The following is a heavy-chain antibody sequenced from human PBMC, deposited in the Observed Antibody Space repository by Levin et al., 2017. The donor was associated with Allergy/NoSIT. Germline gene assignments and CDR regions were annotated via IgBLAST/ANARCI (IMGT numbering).Heavy chain of an antibody. V-gene: IGHV4-59*08. D-gene: IGHD5-12*01. CDR1: GGSVSDSY. J-gene: IGHJ4*02. Sequence: PSETLSLTCTVSGGSVSDSYWNWIRQPPGKGLEWIAYFDHSGTTNYKSSLRSRATISVDTSRNQLSLKLNSVTAADTAVYFCARSLSGYDTGDQWGQGTLVTVSS. CDR2: FDHSGTT. CDR3: ARSLSGYDTGDQ.